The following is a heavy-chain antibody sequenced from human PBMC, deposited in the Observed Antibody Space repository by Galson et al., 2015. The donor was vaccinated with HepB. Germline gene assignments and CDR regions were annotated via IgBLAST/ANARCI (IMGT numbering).Heavy chain of an antibody. D-gene: IGHD3-10*01. CDR2: ISPTSWTI. V-gene: IGHV3-48*01. CDR3: TRDSRRVIEHDAFDI. CDR1: GFSFSKYS. Sequence: SLRLSCATSGFSFSKYSMNWVRQAPGKGLEWVSSISPTSWTIYQDDSVKGRFTISRDTSKSSEYLQMSRLRPEDTGVYYWTRDSRRVIEHDAFDIWGRGTMVTVSS. J-gene: IGHJ3*02.